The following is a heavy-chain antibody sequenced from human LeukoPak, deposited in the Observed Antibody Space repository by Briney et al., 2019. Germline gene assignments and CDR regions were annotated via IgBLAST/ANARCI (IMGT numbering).Heavy chain of an antibody. CDR2: IYYSGST. J-gene: IGHJ5*02. Sequence: PSETLSLTCTVSGGSISSNNYYWGWIRQPPGKGLEWIGSIYYSGSTYYNPSLKSRVTISIDTSKNQFSLKLSSVTAADTAVYYCARALRFLEWLSSGGPWFDPWGQGTLVTVSS. CDR3: ARALRFLEWLSSGGPWFDP. CDR1: GGSISSNNYY. D-gene: IGHD3-3*01. V-gene: IGHV4-39*07.